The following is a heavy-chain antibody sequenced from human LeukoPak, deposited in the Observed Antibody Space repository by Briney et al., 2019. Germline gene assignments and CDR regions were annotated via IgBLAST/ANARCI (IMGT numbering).Heavy chain of an antibody. CDR1: GGSISSSNYY. V-gene: IGHV4-61*05. J-gene: IGHJ2*01. D-gene: IGHD6-25*01. Sequence: PSETLSLTCSVSGGSISSSNYYWGWIRQPPGKGLEWIGYIYYSGSTNYNPSLKSRVTISVDTSKNQFSLKLSSVTAADTAVYYCARVYYSSGYDYWYFDLWGRGTLVTVSS. CDR3: ARVYYSSGYDYWYFDL. CDR2: IYYSGST.